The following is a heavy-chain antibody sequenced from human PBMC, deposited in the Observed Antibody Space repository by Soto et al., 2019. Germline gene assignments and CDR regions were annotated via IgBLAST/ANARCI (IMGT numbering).Heavy chain of an antibody. CDR2: IIPILGIA. CDR1: GGTFSSYT. V-gene: IGHV1-69*02. CDR3: ARGQQQLVLSNWFDP. Sequence: QVQLVQSGAEVKKPGSSVKVSCKASGGTFSSYTISWVRQAPGQGLEWMGRIIPILGIANYAQKFQGRVTITADKSRSTAYMELSSLRSEDTAVYYCARGQQQLVLSNWFDPWGQGTRVTVSS. J-gene: IGHJ5*02. D-gene: IGHD6-13*01.